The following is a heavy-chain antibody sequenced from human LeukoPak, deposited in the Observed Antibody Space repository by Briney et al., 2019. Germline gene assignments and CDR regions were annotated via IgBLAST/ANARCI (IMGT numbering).Heavy chain of an antibody. V-gene: IGHV3-23*01. J-gene: IGHJ4*02. CDR3: AKEGKLFDY. CDR1: GFTFSSYA. Sequence: PGGSLRLSCAASGFTFSSYAMSWVRQAPGKGLEWVSSISSSGGNTYYADSVKGRFTISRDNSKNTLFLQMNSLSAEDTALYYCAKEGKLFDYWGQGTLVTVSS. D-gene: IGHD3-10*01. CDR2: ISSSGGNT.